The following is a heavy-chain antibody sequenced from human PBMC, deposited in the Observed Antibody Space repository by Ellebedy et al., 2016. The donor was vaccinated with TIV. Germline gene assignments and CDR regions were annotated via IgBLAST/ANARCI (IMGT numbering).Heavy chain of an antibody. V-gene: IGHV1-18*01. Sequence: AASVKVSCKASGYTFNTYGIGWVRQAPGQGLEWLGWINAYNGNTNYSQNFQGRLSMTMDTSTRTAYMELKRLRYDDTAVYYCARRVVVVEHSWLDPWGQGTLVTVSS. J-gene: IGHJ5*02. D-gene: IGHD2-15*01. CDR2: INAYNGNT. CDR1: GYTFNTYG. CDR3: ARRVVVVEHSWLDP.